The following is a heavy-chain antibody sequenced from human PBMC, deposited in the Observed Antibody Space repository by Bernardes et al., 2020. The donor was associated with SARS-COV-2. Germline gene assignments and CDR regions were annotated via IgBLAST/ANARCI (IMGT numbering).Heavy chain of an antibody. CDR1: GYTFTSYV. D-gene: IGHD1-26*01. CDR3: AREGRGGSYGLYYAFDI. CDR2: ISAYNGNT. J-gene: IGHJ3*02. Sequence: ASVKVSCKASGYTFTSYVIIWVRQAPGQGLEWMGWISAYNGNTNYAQKLQGRVTMTTDTSTSTAYMELRSLTSDDTAVYYCAREGRGGSYGLYYAFDIWGQGTMVTVSS. V-gene: IGHV1-18*04.